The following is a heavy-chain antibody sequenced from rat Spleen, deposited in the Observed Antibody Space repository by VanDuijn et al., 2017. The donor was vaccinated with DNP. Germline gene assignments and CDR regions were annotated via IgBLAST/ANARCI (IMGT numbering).Heavy chain of an antibody. J-gene: IGHJ2*01. CDR1: GFTFSNYD. V-gene: IGHV5S23*01. CDR3: ARRNSSYAYHFDY. CDR2: ISPDGHIT. D-gene: IGHD1-2*01. Sequence: EVQLVESGGGLVQPGRSLKLSCAASGFTFSNYDMAWVRQAPTKGLEWVASISPDGHITYYEDSVKGRFTISRDNAKSTLYLQMSSLKSEDTAIYYCARRNSSYAYHFDYWGRGVQVTVSS.